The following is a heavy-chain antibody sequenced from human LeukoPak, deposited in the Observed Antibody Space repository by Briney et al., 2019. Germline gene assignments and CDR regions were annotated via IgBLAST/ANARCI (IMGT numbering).Heavy chain of an antibody. CDR3: AKGSSSSSSLDYYGMDV. J-gene: IGHJ6*02. V-gene: IGHV3-30*18. D-gene: IGHD6-13*01. CDR2: ISYDGSNK. Sequence: GGSLRLSCAASGFTFSSYGMHWVRQAPGKGLEWVAVISYDGSNKYYADSVKGRFTISRDNSKNTLYLQMNSLRAEDTAVYYCAKGSSSSSSLDYYGMDVRGHGTTVTVSS. CDR1: GFTFSSYG.